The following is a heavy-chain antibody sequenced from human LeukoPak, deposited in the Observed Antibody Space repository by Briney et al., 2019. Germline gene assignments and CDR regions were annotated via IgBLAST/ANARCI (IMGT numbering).Heavy chain of an antibody. J-gene: IGHJ5*02. CDR1: GYTFTGYY. CDR3: ARTSQPFDP. Sequence: ASVKVSCKASGYTFTGYYMHWVRQAPGQGLEWMGWINPNSGGTNYAQKFQGRVTMTRDTSISTAYMELSSLRSEDTAVYYCARTSQPFDPWGQGTLVTVSS. V-gene: IGHV1-2*02. CDR2: INPNSGGT.